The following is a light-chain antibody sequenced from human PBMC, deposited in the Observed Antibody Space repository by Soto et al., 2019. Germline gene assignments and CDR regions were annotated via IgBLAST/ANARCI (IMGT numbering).Light chain of an antibody. V-gene: IGKV1-39*01. Sequence: DIQMTQSPSSLSASVGDRVTITCRASQSISSYLNWYQQKPGKAPKLLIYAASSLQSGVPSRFSGSGSGTGFTLTISSLQPEDFATYSCLQSYTIPWTFGQGTKVEIK. CDR1: QSISSY. CDR2: AAS. CDR3: LQSYTIPWT. J-gene: IGKJ1*01.